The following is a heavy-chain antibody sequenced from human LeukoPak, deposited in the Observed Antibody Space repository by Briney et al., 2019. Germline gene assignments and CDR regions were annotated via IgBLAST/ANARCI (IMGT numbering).Heavy chain of an antibody. Sequence: SETLSLTCTVSGGSISSSSYYWGWIRQPPGKGLEWIGSIYYSGSTYYNPSLKSRVTISVDTSMNQFSLKLSSVTAADTAVYYCARHGDFWSGWGTEPYGMDVWGQGTTVTVSS. CDR2: IYYSGST. CDR3: ARHGDFWSGWGTEPYGMDV. CDR1: GGSISSSSYY. V-gene: IGHV4-39*01. D-gene: IGHD3-3*01. J-gene: IGHJ6*02.